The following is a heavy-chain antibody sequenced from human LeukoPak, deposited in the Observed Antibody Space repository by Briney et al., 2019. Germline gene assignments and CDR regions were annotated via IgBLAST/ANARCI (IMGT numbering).Heavy chain of an antibody. D-gene: IGHD2-2*01. Sequence: GGSLRLSCAASGFTFSSYAMNWVRQAPGKGLEWVSAISGSGGSTYYADSVKGRFTISRDYSKNTLYLQMNSLRAEDTAVYYCANIVIVPAATFDYWGQGTLVTVSS. J-gene: IGHJ4*02. CDR2: ISGSGGST. CDR1: GFTFSSYA. V-gene: IGHV3-23*01. CDR3: ANIVIVPAATFDY.